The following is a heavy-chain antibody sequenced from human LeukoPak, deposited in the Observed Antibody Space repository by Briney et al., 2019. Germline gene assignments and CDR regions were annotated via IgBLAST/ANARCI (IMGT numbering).Heavy chain of an antibody. J-gene: IGHJ6*03. V-gene: IGHV4-59*01. CDR3: ARDRGSEYIYADNPAVPYMDV. CDR1: GGSFSSYY. D-gene: IGHD5-18*01. Sequence: SETLSLTCTVSGGSFSSYYWSWIRQPPGKGLEWMGYIYYSGSTNYNPSLKSRVTISVDTSKNQFSLKLSSVTAADTAVYYCARDRGSEYIYADNPAVPYMDVWGKGTTVTVSS. CDR2: IYYSGST.